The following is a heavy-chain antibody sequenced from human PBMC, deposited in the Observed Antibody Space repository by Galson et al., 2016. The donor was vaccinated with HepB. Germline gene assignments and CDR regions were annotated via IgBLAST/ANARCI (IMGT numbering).Heavy chain of an antibody. CDR1: VFPFSNYS. D-gene: IGHD6-13*01. J-gene: IGHJ4*02. CDR2: ISDSGAGT. Sequence: SLRLSCAASVFPFSNYSFSWVLPAPGKGLEWVSAISDSGAGTYYADSVKGRFTISRDNSKNTLYLQMNSLREEDKAVYYWARAGSSWYWDYWGQGTLVTVSS. V-gene: IGHV3-23*01. CDR3: ARAGSSWYWDY.